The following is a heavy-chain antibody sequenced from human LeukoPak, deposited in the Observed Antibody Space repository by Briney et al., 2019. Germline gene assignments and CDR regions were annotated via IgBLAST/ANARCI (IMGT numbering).Heavy chain of an antibody. V-gene: IGHV3-21*01. CDR3: ARATRWYDY. Sequence: GGSLRLSCAASGFTFSSFGMNWVRQAPGKGLEWVSSISSGTGYIYYTDSVKGRFTISRDNAKTSLYLQMNSLRAEDTATYYCARATRWYDYWGQGTLVTVSA. CDR1: GFTFSSFG. D-gene: IGHD6-13*01. CDR2: ISSGTGYI. J-gene: IGHJ4*02.